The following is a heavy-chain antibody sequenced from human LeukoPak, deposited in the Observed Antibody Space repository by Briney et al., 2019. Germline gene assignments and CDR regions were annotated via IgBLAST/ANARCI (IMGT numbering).Heavy chain of an antibody. D-gene: IGHD2-15*01. CDR2: ISSSSSTT. CDR1: GSTFSSYR. CDR3: ATVVVMDTSY. V-gene: IGHV3-48*01. J-gene: IGHJ4*02. Sequence: GGSLRLSCVNTGSTFSSYRMNWVRQAPGKGLEWVSYISSSSSTTNYADSVKGRFTISRDNAKKSVYLQMNSLRAEDTAVYYCATVVVMDTSYWGQGTLVIVSS.